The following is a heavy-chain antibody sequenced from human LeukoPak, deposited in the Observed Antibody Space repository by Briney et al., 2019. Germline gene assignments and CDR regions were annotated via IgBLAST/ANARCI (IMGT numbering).Heavy chain of an antibody. J-gene: IGHJ6*03. D-gene: IGHD2/OR15-2a*01. V-gene: IGHV3-21*01. CDR2: ITSSNNYI. Sequence: PGGSLRLSCAVSGFTFSSYSMNWVRQAPGKGLEWVSSITSSNNYIYYGDSVKGRFTISRDDAKNSLFLQMNSLRAEDTATYYCARGEFGDYHYFYMDVWGKGTTVTVSS. CDR3: ARGEFGDYHYFYMDV. CDR1: GFTFSSYS.